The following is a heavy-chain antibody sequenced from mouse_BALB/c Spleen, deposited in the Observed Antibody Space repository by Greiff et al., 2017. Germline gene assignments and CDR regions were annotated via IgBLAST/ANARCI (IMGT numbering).Heavy chain of an antibody. D-gene: IGHD1-1*01. V-gene: IGHV1S132*01. J-gene: IGHJ2*01. CDR1: GYTFTSYW. Sequence: VQLKESGAELVKPGASVKLSCKTSGYTFTSYWIQWVKQRPGQGLGWIGEIFPGTGTTYYNEKFKGKATLTIDTSSSTAYMQLSSLTSEDSAVYFCARIYYYGSSYDYWGQGTTLTVSS. CDR3: ARIYYYGSSYDY. CDR2: IFPGTGTT.